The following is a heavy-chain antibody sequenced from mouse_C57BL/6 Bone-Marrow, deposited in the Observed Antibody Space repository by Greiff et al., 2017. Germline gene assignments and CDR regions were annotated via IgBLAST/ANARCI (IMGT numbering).Heavy chain of an antibody. CDR1: GYSFTSYY. CDR3: ARCNYGYAMDY. V-gene: IGHV1-66*01. CDR2: IYPGSGNT. D-gene: IGHD1-1*01. J-gene: IGHJ4*01. Sequence: VQLQQSGPELVKPGASVKISCKASGYSFTSYYIHWVKQRPGQGLEWIGWIYPGSGNTKYNEKFKGKATLTADTSSSTAYMQLSSLTSEDSAVYYCARCNYGYAMDYWGQGTSGTVSS.